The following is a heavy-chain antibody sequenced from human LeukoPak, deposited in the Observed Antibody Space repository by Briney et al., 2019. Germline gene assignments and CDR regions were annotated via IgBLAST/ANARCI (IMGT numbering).Heavy chain of an antibody. CDR2: VSRNGDYT. V-gene: IGHV3-23*01. D-gene: IGHD6-19*01. CDR3: AKTGGYSSGCHDY. J-gene: IGHJ4*02. Sequence: QAGGSLRLSCAASGFTFSSYAMSWVRQAPGKGLEWVSAVSRNGDYTYYADSVKGRFTISRDKSKNTLYLQMNSLRAEDTAVYYCAKTGGYSSGCHDYWGQGTLVTVSS. CDR1: GFTFSSYA.